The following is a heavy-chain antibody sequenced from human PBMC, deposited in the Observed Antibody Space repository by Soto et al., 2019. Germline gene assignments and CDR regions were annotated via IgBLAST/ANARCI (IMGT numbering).Heavy chain of an antibody. V-gene: IGHV1-69*13. CDR2: IIPILGTA. CDR1: GGTFSSYA. D-gene: IGHD4-17*01. Sequence: SVKVSCKSSGGTFSSYAISCVRQAPGQGLEWMGGIIPILGTANYAQKFQGRVTITADESTSTAYMELSSLRSEDTAVYYCARRATVTKMPGWFDPWGQGTLVTVSS. J-gene: IGHJ5*02. CDR3: ARRATVTKMPGWFDP.